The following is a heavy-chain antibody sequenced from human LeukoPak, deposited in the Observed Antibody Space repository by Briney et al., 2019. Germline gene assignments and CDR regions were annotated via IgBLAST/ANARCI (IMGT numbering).Heavy chain of an antibody. CDR1: GYTFTGYY. CDR2: TNPNSGGT. J-gene: IGHJ4*02. Sequence: GASVKVSCKASGYTFTGYYMHWVRQAPGQGLEWMGWTNPNSGGTNYAQKFQGRVTMTRDTSISTAYMELSRLRSDDTAVYYCARGEDTAMVSPGFDYWGQGTLVTVSS. CDR3: ARGEDTAMVSPGFDY. D-gene: IGHD5-18*01. V-gene: IGHV1-2*02.